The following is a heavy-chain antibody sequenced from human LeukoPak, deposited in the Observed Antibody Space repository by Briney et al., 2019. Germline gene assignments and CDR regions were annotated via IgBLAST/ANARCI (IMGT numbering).Heavy chain of an antibody. D-gene: IGHD2-21*02. CDR1: GGTFSSYA. V-gene: IGHV1-69*04. Sequence: ASVKVSCKASGGTFSSYAISWVRQAPGQGLEWMGRIIPILGIANYAQKFQGRVTITADKSTSTAYMELSSLRSEDTAVYCCARRPNCGGDCYQNWFDPWAREPWSPSPQ. CDR2: IIPILGIA. J-gene: IGHJ5*02. CDR3: ARRPNCGGDCYQNWFDP.